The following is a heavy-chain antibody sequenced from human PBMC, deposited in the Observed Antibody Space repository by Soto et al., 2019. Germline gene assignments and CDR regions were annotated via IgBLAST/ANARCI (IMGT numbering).Heavy chain of an antibody. V-gene: IGHV1-24*01. D-gene: IGHD3-22*01. CDR2: FDPEDGET. J-gene: IGHJ4*02. CDR3: TRVPTFDSSGRNDFDY. Sequence: ASVKVSCKVSGYTLTELSMHWVRQAPGKGLEWMGGFDPEDGETIYAQKFQGRVTMTEDTSTDTAYMELSSLRSEDTAVYYCTRVPTFDSSGRNDFDYWGQGTLVTVSS. CDR1: GYTLTELS.